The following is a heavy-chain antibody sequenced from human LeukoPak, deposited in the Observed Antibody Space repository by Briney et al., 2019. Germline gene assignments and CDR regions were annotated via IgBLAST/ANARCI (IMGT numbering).Heavy chain of an antibody. D-gene: IGHD2-2*01. CDR3: ARGLGYCTSTTCLLPFDY. Sequence: GGSLRLSCAASGFTVSSTYMTWVRQAPGKGLECVSVIYSGGSTYYADSVKGRFTVSRDNSKNTLYLQMNRLRAEDTAMYYCARGLGYCTSTTCLLPFDYWGQGTLVTVSS. CDR1: GFTVSSTY. CDR2: IYSGGST. V-gene: IGHV3-53*01. J-gene: IGHJ4*02.